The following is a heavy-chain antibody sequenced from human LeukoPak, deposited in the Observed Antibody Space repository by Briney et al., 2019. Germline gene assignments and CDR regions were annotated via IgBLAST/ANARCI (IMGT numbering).Heavy chain of an antibody. J-gene: IGHJ4*02. CDR1: GFSLSNTGVA. CDR2: AYWNNDK. D-gene: IGHD3-10*01. CDR3: AHKGRGSGSYNM. V-gene: IGHV2-5*01. Sequence: SGPTLVNPTQTLTLTCNFSGFSLSNTGVAVGWIRQSPGKALERLAVAYWNNDKSYSPSLKSRLTLITGTSKNQVVLIMTNMDPVDTATYYCAHKGRGSGSYNMWGQGTLVTVSS.